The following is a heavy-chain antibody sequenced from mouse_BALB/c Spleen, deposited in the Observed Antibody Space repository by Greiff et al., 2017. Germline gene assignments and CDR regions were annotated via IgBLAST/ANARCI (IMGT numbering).Heavy chain of an antibody. V-gene: IGHV5-15*02. Sequence: EVHLVESGGGLVQPGGSRKLSCAASGFTFSDYGMAWVRQAPGKGPEWVAFISNLAYSIYYADTVTGRFTISRENAKNTLYLEMSSLRSEDTAMYYCARRQLGGFAYWGQGTLVTVSA. CDR3: ARRQLGGFAY. CDR2: ISNLAYSI. D-gene: IGHD3-2*01. J-gene: IGHJ3*01. CDR1: GFTFSDYG.